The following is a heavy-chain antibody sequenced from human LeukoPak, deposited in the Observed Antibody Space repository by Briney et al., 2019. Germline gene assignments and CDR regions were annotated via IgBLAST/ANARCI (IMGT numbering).Heavy chain of an antibody. V-gene: IGHV3-48*03. CDR3: ARSAAAGTSYYYYMDV. D-gene: IGHD6-13*01. J-gene: IGHJ6*03. CDR1: GFTFSSYE. Sequence: GGSLRLSCAASGFTFSSYEMNWVRQAPGKGLEWVSYISSSGSTIYYADSVKGRFTISRDNAKNSLYLQMNSLRAEDTAVYYCARSAAAGTSYYYYMDVWGKGTTVTISS. CDR2: ISSSGSTI.